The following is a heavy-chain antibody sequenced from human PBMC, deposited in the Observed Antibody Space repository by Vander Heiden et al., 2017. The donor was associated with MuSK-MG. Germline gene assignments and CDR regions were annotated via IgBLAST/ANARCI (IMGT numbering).Heavy chain of an antibody. J-gene: IGHJ4*02. CDR3: AKDKYSTTPNYFDH. CDR2: IRYDGNNK. CDR1: GFTFSSYG. D-gene: IGHD6-6*01. V-gene: IGHV3-30*02. Sequence: QVQLVESGGGVVQPGGSLRLSCAASGFTFSSYGIHWVRQAPGKGLEWVAFIRYDGNNKYYADSVKGRFTISRDNSKNTLNLQMNSLRAEDTAVYYCAKDKYSTTPNYFDHWGQGTLVTVSS.